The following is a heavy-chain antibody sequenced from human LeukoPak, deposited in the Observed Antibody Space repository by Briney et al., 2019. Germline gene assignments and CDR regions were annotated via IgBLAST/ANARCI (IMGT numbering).Heavy chain of an antibody. CDR1: GYTFTGHY. CDR2: INPSGGST. V-gene: IGHV1-46*01. J-gene: IGHJ4*02. Sequence: GASVKVSCKASGYTFTGHYMHWVRQAPGQGLEWMGIINPSGGSTSYAQKFQGRVTMTRDMSTSTVYMELSSLRSEDMAVYYCARVRYYYDSSGYQLAYFDYWGQGTLVTVSS. CDR3: ARVRYYYDSSGYQLAYFDY. D-gene: IGHD3-22*01.